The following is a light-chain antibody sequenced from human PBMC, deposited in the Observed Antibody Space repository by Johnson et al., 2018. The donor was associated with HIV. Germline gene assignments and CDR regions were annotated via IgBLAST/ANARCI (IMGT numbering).Light chain of an antibody. J-gene: IGLJ1*01. Sequence: QSVLTQPSSVSAAPGQKVTISCSGSSSNIGNNYVSWYQQLPGTAPKLLIYDNNKRPSGIPDRFSGSKSGTSATLGITGLQTGDEADYYCGTWDSSLSTGYGFGTGTKVTVL. CDR2: DNN. CDR1: SSNIGNNY. CDR3: GTWDSSLSTGYG. V-gene: IGLV1-51*01.